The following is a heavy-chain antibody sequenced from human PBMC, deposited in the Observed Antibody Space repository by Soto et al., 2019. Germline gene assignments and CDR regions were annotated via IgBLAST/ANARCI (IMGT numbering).Heavy chain of an antibody. V-gene: IGHV1-69*01. J-gene: IGHJ6*02. CDR2: IIPIFGTA. CDR1: GGTFSSYA. D-gene: IGHD4-17*01. Sequence: QVQLVQSGAEVKKPGSSVKVSCKASGGTFSSYAISWVRQAPGQGLEWMGGIIPIFGTANYAQKFQGRVTITADESTSTSYMELSSVRSEDTAVYYCAIGMTTVTTGPHAVYYYGMDVWGQGTTVTVSS. CDR3: AIGMTTVTTGPHAVYYYGMDV.